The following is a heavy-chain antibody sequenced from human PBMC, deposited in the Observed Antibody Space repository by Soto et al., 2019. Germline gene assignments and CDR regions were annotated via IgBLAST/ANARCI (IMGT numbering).Heavy chain of an antibody. V-gene: IGHV3-33*01. J-gene: IGHJ6*02. Sequence: GGSLRLSCAASGFTFSSYGMHWVRQAPGKGLEWVAVIWYDGSNKYYADSVKGRFTISRDNSKNTLYLQMNSLRAEDTAVYYCAREGALLGDRYYYYGMDVWGQGTTVTVSS. CDR1: GFTFSSYG. CDR2: IWYDGSNK. D-gene: IGHD3-16*01. CDR3: AREGALLGDRYYYYGMDV.